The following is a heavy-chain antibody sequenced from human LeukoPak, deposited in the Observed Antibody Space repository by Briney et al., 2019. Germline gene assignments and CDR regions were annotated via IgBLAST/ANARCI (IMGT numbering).Heavy chain of an antibody. J-gene: IGHJ4*02. Sequence: SGTLSLTCAVSGGSISSSNWWSWVRQPPGKGLEWIGEIYHSGSTNYNPSLKSRVTISVDKSKNQFSLKLGSVTAADTAVYYCARAGIAAAGTFPDYWGQGTLVTVSS. V-gene: IGHV4-4*02. CDR3: ARAGIAAAGTFPDY. D-gene: IGHD6-13*01. CDR1: GGSISSSNW. CDR2: IYHSGST.